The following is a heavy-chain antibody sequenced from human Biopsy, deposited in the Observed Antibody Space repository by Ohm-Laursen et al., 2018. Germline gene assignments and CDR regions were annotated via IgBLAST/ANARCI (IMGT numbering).Heavy chain of an antibody. CDR2: ISGNSDII. D-gene: IGHD4-17*01. V-gene: IGHV3-23*01. CDR1: GFTFSSYA. CDR3: ALAAAQTVTHFDY. J-gene: IGHJ4*02. Sequence: GSLRLSCAASGFTFSSYAMTWFRQAPGEGLEWVSTISGNSDIIYDTDSVKGRFTISRDNSKNTLYLQMNSLRADDTAVYYCALAAAQTVTHFDYWGQGTLVTVSS.